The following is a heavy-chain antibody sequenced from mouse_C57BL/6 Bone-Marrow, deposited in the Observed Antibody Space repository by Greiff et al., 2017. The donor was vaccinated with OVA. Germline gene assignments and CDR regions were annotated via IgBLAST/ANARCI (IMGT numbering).Heavy chain of an antibody. CDR3: APNYYGSSRYFDV. Sequence: VKLQQPGAELVKPGASVKMSCKASGYTFTSYWITWVKQRPGQGLEWIGDIYPGSGSTNYNEKFKSKATLTVDTSSSTAYMQLSSLTSEDSAVYYCAPNYYGSSRYFDVWGTGTTGTVSS. J-gene: IGHJ1*03. D-gene: IGHD1-1*01. V-gene: IGHV1-55*01. CDR2: IYPGSGST. CDR1: GYTFTSYW.